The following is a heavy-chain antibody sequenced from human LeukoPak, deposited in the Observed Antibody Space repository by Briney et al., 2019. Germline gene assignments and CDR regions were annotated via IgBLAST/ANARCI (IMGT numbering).Heavy chain of an antibody. J-gene: IGHJ5*02. CDR3: ARGQIVVVPAARNWFDP. CDR1: GFTFSSYE. V-gene: IGHV3-48*03. D-gene: IGHD2-2*01. CDR2: ISSGGSTI. Sequence: PGGSLRLSCAASGFTFSSYEMNWVRQAPGKGLEWVSYISSGGSTIYYADSVKGRFTISRDNAKNSLYLQMNSLRAEDTAVYYCARGQIVVVPAARNWFDPWGQGTLVTVSS.